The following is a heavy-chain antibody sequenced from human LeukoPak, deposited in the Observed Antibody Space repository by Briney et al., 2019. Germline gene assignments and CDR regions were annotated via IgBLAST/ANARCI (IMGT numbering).Heavy chain of an antibody. CDR2: INPNSGGT. CDR3: SSYDTSGTYPFDI. D-gene: IGHD3-22*01. V-gene: IGHV1-2*02. Sequence: ASVKVSCKASGYTFTGYYMHWVRQAPGQGLEWMGWINPNSGGTNYAQKIQGRVTMTTDTSTTTAYMELTSLRSDDTAVYYCSSYDTSGTYPFDIWGQGTMVTASS. CDR1: GYTFTGYY. J-gene: IGHJ3*02.